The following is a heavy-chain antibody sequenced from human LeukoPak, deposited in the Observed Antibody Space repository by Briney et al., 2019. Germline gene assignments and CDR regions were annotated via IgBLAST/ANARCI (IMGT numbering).Heavy chain of an antibody. V-gene: IGHV3-74*01. CDR2: ADYDGSDT. Sequence: GGSLRLSCAASGFTFSRNWMHWVRQAPGKGLVWVSRADYDGSDTSYADSGRGRFTISRANAKNTLYLQMTSLSAGDRAVYYCAALAAAGTNCWGQETLVSVS. CDR1: GFTFSRNW. CDR3: AALAAAGTNC. D-gene: IGHD6-13*01. J-gene: IGHJ4*02.